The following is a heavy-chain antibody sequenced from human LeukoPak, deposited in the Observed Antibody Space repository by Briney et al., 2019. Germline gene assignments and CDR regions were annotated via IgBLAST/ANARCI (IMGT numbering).Heavy chain of an antibody. Sequence: GGSLRLSCAASGFTFSDYYMSWIRQAPGKGLEWVSSITTSSTYTFYADSVKGRFTISRDNAKNSLYLQMNSLRAEDTAVYYCARDPYGGSYGDCYYYCMDVWGKGTTVTISS. D-gene: IGHD1-26*01. J-gene: IGHJ6*03. CDR3: ARDPYGGSYGDCYYYCMDV. CDR2: ITTSSTYT. V-gene: IGHV3-11*06. CDR1: GFTFSDYY.